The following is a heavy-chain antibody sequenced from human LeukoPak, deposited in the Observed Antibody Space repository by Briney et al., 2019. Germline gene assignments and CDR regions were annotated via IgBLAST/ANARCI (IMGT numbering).Heavy chain of an antibody. D-gene: IGHD6-13*01. V-gene: IGHV1-18*01. J-gene: IGHJ6*02. CDR1: GYTFTSYG. CDR3: ARDPGSSSWRDGMDV. CDR2: ISAYNGNT. Sequence: ASVKVSCKASGYTFTSYGISWVRQARGQGLEWMGWISAYNGNTNYAQKLQGRVTMTTDTSTSTAYMELRSLRSDDTAVYYCARDPGSSSWRDGMDVWGQGTTVTVSS.